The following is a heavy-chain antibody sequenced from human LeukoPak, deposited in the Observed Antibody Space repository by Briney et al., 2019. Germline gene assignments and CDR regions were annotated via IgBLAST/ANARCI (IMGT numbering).Heavy chain of an antibody. CDR3: ARVRDCSSTSCYTYYYYGMDV. V-gene: IGHV1-69*04. D-gene: IGHD2-2*01. CDR1: GGTFSSYA. Sequence: SVKVSCKASGGTFSSYAISWVRQAPGQGLEWMGRIIPIFGIANYAQKFQGRVTITADKSTSTAYMELSSLRSEDTAVYYCARVRDCSSTSCYTYYYYGMDVWGQGTTVTVSS. J-gene: IGHJ6*02. CDR2: IIPIFGIA.